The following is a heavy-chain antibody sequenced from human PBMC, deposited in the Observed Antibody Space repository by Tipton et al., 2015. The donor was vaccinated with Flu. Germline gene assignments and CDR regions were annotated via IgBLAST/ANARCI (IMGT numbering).Heavy chain of an antibody. J-gene: IGHJ4*02. CDR3: ARGIGFGELLDY. Sequence: TLSLTCTVSGGSLSSFYWSWIRQPVGMGLEWIGRIYTSGSAKYNPSLKSRVTMSVDTSKQQFSLKLTSVTAADTAVYYCARGIGFGELLDYWGQGTLVAVSS. D-gene: IGHD3-10*01. CDR2: IYTSGSA. V-gene: IGHV4-4*07. CDR1: GGSLSSFY.